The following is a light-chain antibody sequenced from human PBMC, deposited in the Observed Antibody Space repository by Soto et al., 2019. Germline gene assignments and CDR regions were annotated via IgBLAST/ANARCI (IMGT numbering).Light chain of an antibody. V-gene: IGKV1-5*03. CDR2: KTS. CDR3: QQHKSFSLT. Sequence: DIQMTQSPSTLSASVGDRVTITCRASQSISSWLAWYQQKPGKAPKLLIYKTSNLESGVPSRFSGSGSGTEFSLTISSLQPDDFATYYCQQHKSFSLTFGGGTRVEVK. J-gene: IGKJ4*01. CDR1: QSISSW.